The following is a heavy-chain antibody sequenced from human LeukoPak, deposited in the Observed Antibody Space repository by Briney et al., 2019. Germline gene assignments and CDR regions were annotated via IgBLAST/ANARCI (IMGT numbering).Heavy chain of an antibody. J-gene: IGHJ4*02. CDR1: GPSISSYY. CDR2: IYTSGST. Sequence: SETLSLTCTVSGPSISSYYWSWIRQPAGKGLEWIGRIYTSGSTNYNPSLKSRVTMSVDTSENQFSLRLSPVTAADTAVYYCARHREATTVTNFDYWGQGTLVTVSS. V-gene: IGHV4-4*07. CDR3: ARHREATTVTNFDY. D-gene: IGHD4-17*01.